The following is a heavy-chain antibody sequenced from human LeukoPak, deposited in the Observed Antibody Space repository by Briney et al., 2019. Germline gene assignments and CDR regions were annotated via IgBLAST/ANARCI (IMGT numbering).Heavy chain of an antibody. CDR3: AKVGSGWSIDY. D-gene: IGHD6-19*01. Sequence: SRINSDGSSITYADSVKGRFTISRDNAKNTLYLQMNSLRAEDTAVYYCAKVGSGWSIDYWGQGTLVTVSS. V-gene: IGHV3-74*01. J-gene: IGHJ4*02. CDR2: INSDGSSI.